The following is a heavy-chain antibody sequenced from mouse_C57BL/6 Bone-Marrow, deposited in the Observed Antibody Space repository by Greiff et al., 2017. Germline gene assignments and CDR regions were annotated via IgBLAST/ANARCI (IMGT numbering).Heavy chain of an antibody. D-gene: IGHD2-2*01. CDR3: TRENEGYDLWFAY. CDR1: GYTFTDYE. CDR2: IDPETGGT. J-gene: IGHJ3*01. V-gene: IGHV1-15*01. Sequence: VQLHQSGAELVRPGASVTLSCKASGYTFTDYEMHWVKQTPVHGLEWIGAIDPETGGTAYNQKFKGKAILTADKSSSTAYMALRSLTSEDSAVYYGTRENEGYDLWFAYWGQGTLVTVSA.